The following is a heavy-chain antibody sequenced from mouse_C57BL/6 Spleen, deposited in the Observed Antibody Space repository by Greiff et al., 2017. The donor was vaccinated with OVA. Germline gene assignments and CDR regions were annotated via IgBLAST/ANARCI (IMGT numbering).Heavy chain of an antibody. Sequence: ESGPGLVKPSQSLSLTCSVTGYSITSGYYWNWIRQFPGNKLEWMGYISYDGSNNYNPSLKNRISITRDTSKNQFFLKLNSVTTEDTATYYCARGGGGYDPFDYWGQGTTLTVSS. CDR3: ARGGGGYDPFDY. D-gene: IGHD2-3*01. J-gene: IGHJ2*01. CDR2: ISYDGSN. CDR1: GYSITSGYY. V-gene: IGHV3-6*01.